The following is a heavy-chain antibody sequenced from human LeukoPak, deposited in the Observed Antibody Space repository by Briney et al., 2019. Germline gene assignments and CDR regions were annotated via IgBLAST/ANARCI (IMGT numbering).Heavy chain of an antibody. CDR1: GGTFSSYA. CDR2: IIHIFGTA. J-gene: IGHJ6*03. V-gene: IGHV1-69*05. CDR3: ARGLSNYYYYMDA. Sequence: ASVKVSCKASGGTFSSYAISWVRQAPGQGLEWMGGIIHIFGTANYAQKFQGRVTITTDESTSTAYMELSSLRSKDTAVYYCARGLSNYYYYMDAWGKGTTVTVSS. D-gene: IGHD4-11*01.